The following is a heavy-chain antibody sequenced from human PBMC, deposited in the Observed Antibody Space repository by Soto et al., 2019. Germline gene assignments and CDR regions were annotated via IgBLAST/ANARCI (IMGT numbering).Heavy chain of an antibody. Sequence: QVQLQESGPGLVKPSETLSLTCTVSGGSISSYYWSWIRQPPGKGLQWIGYIYYSGSTNYNPSLMRRVTISVDTSKNQFSLKLSSVTAADTAVYYCARRYGTSMDVWGQGTTVTVSS. CDR1: GGSISSYY. D-gene: IGHD5-18*01. CDR2: IYYSGST. V-gene: IGHV4-59*01. CDR3: ARRYGTSMDV. J-gene: IGHJ6*02.